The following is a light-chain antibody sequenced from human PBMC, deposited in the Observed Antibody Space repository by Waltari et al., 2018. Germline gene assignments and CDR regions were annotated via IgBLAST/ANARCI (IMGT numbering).Light chain of an antibody. J-gene: IGKJ1*01. Sequence: DIVMTQTPLSSPVTLGQAASISCRSSQGLLHNNGNTYLSWLHQRPGQPPRLLIYKISNRVSGVPDRFSGSGTGTDFTRRISRVEAEDVGVYYCMQATQFPRTFGQGTKVEIK. CDR2: KIS. CDR3: MQATQFPRT. CDR1: QGLLHNNGNTY. V-gene: IGKV2-24*01.